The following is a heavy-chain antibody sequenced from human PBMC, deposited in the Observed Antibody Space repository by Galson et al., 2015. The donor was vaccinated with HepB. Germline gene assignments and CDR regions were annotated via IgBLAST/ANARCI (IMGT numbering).Heavy chain of an antibody. CDR2: ISYDGGNK. CDR1: GFSFSTHG. Sequence: SLRLACAASGFSFSTHGMHWVRQAPGEGLEWVAVISYDGGNKYYGDSVKGRFTISRDKSKRTGNLQMNSLRPDDTAIYYCAKGSTWLQIPLSFFDYWGQGPLVTVSS. J-gene: IGHJ4*02. V-gene: IGHV3-30*18. D-gene: IGHD5-24*01. CDR3: AKGSTWLQIPLSFFDY.